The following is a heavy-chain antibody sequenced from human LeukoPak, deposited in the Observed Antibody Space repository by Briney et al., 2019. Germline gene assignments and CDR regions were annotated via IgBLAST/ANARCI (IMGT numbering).Heavy chain of an antibody. J-gene: IGHJ6*03. CDR2: IYHSGST. D-gene: IGHD1-14*01. Sequence: SETLSLTCTVSGGSISSYYWSWIRQPPGKGLEWIGSIYHSGSTYYNPSPKSRVTISVDTSKNQFSLRLSSLTAADTALYYCARDRKYYYHMDVWGKGTTVTVSS. V-gene: IGHV4-59*12. CDR1: GGSISSYY. CDR3: ARDRKYYYHMDV.